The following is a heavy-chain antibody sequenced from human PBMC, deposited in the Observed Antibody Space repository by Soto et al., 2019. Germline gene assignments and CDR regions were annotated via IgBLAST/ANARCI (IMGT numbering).Heavy chain of an antibody. CDR3: ARETGSGTTLQSILGAFDI. J-gene: IGHJ3*02. D-gene: IGHD3-10*01. CDR1: GFTFSSYG. V-gene: IGHV3-30*03. CDR2: ISYDGSNK. Sequence: PGGSLRLSCAASGFTFSSYGMHWVRQAPGKGLEWVAVISYDGSNKYYADSVKGRFTISRDNSKNTLYLQMNSLRAEDTAVYYCARETGSGTTLQSILGAFDIWGQGTMVTVSS.